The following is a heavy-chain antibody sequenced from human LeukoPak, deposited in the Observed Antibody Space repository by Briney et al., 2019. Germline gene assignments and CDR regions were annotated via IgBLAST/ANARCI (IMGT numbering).Heavy chain of an antibody. J-gene: IGHJ4*02. V-gene: IGHV4-59*01. CDR2: IYYSGST. D-gene: IGHD3-3*01. Sequence: SETLSLTCTVSGGSISSYYWSWIRQPPGKGLEWIGYIYYSGSTNYNSSLKSRVTISVDTSKNQFSLKLSSVTAADAAVYYCARTHRFLEWPDYWGQGTLVTVSS. CDR1: GGSISSYY. CDR3: ARTHRFLEWPDY.